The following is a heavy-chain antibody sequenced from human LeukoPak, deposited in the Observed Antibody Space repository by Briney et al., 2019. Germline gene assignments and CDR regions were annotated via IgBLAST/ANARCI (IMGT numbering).Heavy chain of an antibody. V-gene: IGHV1-8*01. CDR1: GYTFTSYD. CDR3: ARGAHHYDFWSGYYTGCYYYGMDV. J-gene: IGHJ6*02. CDR2: MNPNSGNT. D-gene: IGHD3-3*01. Sequence: GASVKVSCKASGYTFTSYDINWVRQATGQGLEWMGWMNPNSGNTGYAQKFQGRVTMTRNTSISTAYMELSSLRSEDTAVYCCARGAHHYDFWSGYYTGCYYYGMDVWGQGTTVTVSS.